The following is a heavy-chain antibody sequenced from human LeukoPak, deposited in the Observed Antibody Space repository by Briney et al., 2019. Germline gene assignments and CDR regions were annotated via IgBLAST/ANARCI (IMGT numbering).Heavy chain of an antibody. CDR1: GGSISSYY. D-gene: IGHD4-17*01. J-gene: IGHJ4*02. CDR3: ARHAAGTTYDY. CDR2: ISYSGST. V-gene: IGHV4-59*08. Sequence: PSETLSLTRTVSGGSISSYYWSWIRQPPGKGLEWIGYISYSGSTNYNSSLKSRVTMSVDTSKNQFSLILSSVTAAETAFYYCARHAAGTTYDYWGQGILVTVSS.